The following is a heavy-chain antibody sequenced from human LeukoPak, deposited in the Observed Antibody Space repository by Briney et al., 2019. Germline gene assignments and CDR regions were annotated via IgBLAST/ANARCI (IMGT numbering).Heavy chain of an antibody. D-gene: IGHD6-13*01. CDR2: INAGNGNT. CDR1: GYTFTSYA. CDR3: ARQTAIGQQLRY. Sequence: ASVKVSCKASGYTFTSYAKHWVRQAPGQRLEWMGWINAGNGNTKYSQKLQGRVTITRDTSASTAYMELSSLRSEDTAVYYCARQTAIGQQLRYWGQGTLVTVSS. J-gene: IGHJ4*02. V-gene: IGHV1-3*01.